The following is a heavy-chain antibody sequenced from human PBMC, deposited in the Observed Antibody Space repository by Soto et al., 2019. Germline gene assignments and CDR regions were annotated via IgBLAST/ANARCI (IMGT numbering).Heavy chain of an antibody. CDR1: EFTFSHYS. CDR2: ISYDGSNK. V-gene: IGHV3-30-3*01. Sequence: GGSLRLSCAASEFTFSHYSMHWVRQAPDLGLEWVAFISYDGSNKYYADSVKGRFTIFRDNANNTLFLQMSSLRVEDTGVYYCARDRQRALVVVAATGGFDSWGQGTLVTVSS. J-gene: IGHJ4*02. D-gene: IGHD2-15*01. CDR3: ARDRQRALVVVAATGGFDS.